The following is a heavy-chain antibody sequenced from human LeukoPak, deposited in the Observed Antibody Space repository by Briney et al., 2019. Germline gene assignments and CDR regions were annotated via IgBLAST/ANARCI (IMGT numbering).Heavy chain of an antibody. CDR1: GYTLINYC. Sequence: GASVKVSCKDSGYTLINYCMHWVRQAPGEGREWMGLISRSGSTTYAQNFQGRVTMTRDTSTSTLYMDLSSLRSDDTAIYYCAKCDEAGTTRWFDPWGQGTLVTVSS. J-gene: IGHJ5*02. V-gene: IGHV1-46*01. D-gene: IGHD1-7*01. CDR3: AKCDEAGTTRWFDP. CDR2: ISRSGST.